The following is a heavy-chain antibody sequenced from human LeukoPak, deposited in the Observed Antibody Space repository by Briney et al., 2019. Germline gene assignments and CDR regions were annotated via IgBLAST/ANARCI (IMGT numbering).Heavy chain of an antibody. D-gene: IGHD4-11*01. V-gene: IGHV3-43*02. Sequence: GGSLRLSFAASGFTFDDFAMHWVRQAPGKGLEWVSLISGDGRDTYYADSVKGRFTISRDNSKNSLYLQMNSLTTEDTALYYCAKYGNYDYYFYFYYMDVWGNGTTVTVSS. J-gene: IGHJ6*03. CDR3: AKYGNYDYYFYFYYMDV. CDR1: GFTFDDFA. CDR2: ISGDGRDT.